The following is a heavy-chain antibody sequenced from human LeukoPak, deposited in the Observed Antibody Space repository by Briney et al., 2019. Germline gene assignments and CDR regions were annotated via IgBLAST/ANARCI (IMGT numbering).Heavy chain of an antibody. J-gene: IGHJ5*02. CDR3: ARDRRTRGIAAAGTTYNWFDP. V-gene: IGHV6-1*01. Sequence: SQTLSLTCAISGDSVSSNSAAWNWIRQSPSRGLEWLGRTYYRSKWYNDYAVSVKSRITINPDTSKNQFSLQLNSVTAADTAVYYCARDRRTRGIAAAGTTYNWFDPWGQGTLVTVSS. D-gene: IGHD6-13*01. CDR2: TYYRSKWYN. CDR1: GDSVSSNSAA.